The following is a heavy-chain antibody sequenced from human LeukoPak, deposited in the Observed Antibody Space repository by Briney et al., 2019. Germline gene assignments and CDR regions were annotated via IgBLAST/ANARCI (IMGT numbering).Heavy chain of an antibody. V-gene: IGHV3-20*04. J-gene: IGHJ4*02. CDR1: GFTFSSYS. CDR3: EKTGGGTYGDYFEY. CDR2: INWNGGST. Sequence: GGSLRLSCAASGFTFSSYSMNWVRQAPGKGLEWVSGINWNGGSTGYADSVKGRLTISRANAKNSLYLQMNSLRAEDTALYYCEKTGGGTYGDYFEYWGQGTLVTVSS. D-gene: IGHD4-17*01.